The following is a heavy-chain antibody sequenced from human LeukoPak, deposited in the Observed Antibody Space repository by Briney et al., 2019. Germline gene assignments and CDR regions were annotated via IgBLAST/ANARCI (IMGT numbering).Heavy chain of an antibody. D-gene: IGHD2-2*01. J-gene: IGHJ4*02. V-gene: IGHV3-30-3*01. CDR3: ARELRYCSSTSCYHRPGY. CDR2: ISYDGSNK. Sequence: PGRSLRLSCAASGFTFSSYAMHWVRQAPGKGLEWVAVISYDGSNKYYADSVKGRFTISRDNSKNTLYLQMNSLRAEDTAVYYCARELRYCSSTSCYHRPGYWGQGTLVTVSS. CDR1: GFTFSSYA.